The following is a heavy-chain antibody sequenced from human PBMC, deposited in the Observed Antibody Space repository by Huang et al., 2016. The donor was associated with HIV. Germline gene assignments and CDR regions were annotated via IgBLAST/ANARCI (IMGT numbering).Heavy chain of an antibody. CDR2: VNDGGDS. Sequence: QVQLQQWGAGLLKPSETLALTCAVYGESLGTYYWAWIRRPPGKGLQWIGEVNDGGDSNYNPSLESRVTISVDTARNQVSLTLTSMTAADTATYYCARRLRVAATRKWFDPWGQGTLVIVSS. CDR3: ARRLRVAATRKWFDP. D-gene: IGHD2-21*01. CDR1: GESLGTYY. J-gene: IGHJ5*02. V-gene: IGHV4-34*01.